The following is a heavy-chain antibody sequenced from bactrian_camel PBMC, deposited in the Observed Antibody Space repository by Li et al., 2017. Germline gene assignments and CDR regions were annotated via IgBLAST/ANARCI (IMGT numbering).Heavy chain of an antibody. D-gene: IGHD6*01. Sequence: HVQLVESGGGLVQPGGSLRLSCVGSGFTLNNKFMSWVRQAPGKGLEWVASMYSDSSNRYYADSVKGRFTVSADNAKSTLYLQMNSLKPEDTAVYYCVAGRDVNIPPSLSLDSSRYNNWGQGTQVTVS. J-gene: IGHJ4*01. V-gene: IGHV3-2*01. CDR1: GFTLNNKF. CDR2: MYSDSSNR. CDR3: VAGRDVNIPPSLSLDSSRYNN.